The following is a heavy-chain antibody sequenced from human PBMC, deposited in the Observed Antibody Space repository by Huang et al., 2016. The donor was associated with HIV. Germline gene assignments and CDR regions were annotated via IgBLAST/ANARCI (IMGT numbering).Heavy chain of an antibody. CDR3: ARGIRYFGVVAYFDY. CDR2: ISSSTGTI. Sequence: EVQLVESGGGLVQPGGSLRLSCAASGFTFSNYSMNWVRQAPGKGLECVSYISSSTGTIYYADSVKRRFTISRDNAKNSLYLQMNSLRDEDTAVYYCARGIRYFGVVAYFDYWGQGTLVTVSS. CDR1: GFTFSNYS. V-gene: IGHV3-48*02. J-gene: IGHJ4*02. D-gene: IGHD3-3*01.